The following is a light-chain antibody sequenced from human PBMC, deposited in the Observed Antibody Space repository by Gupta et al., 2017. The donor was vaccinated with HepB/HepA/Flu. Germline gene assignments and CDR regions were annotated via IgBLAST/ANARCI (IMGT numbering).Light chain of an antibody. CDR2: EVS. V-gene: IGLV2-23*02. CDR1: SSDVGSYDL. Sequence: QSALTQPAPVSGSPWPSITIPCTGTSSDVGSYDLVSWYQQYPGKAPKLIIYEVSKRPSGVSNRFSGSKSGNTASLTISGLQSEDEADYYCCSYTTSSTLLFGGGAKLTVL. CDR3: CSYTTSSTLL. J-gene: IGLJ2*01.